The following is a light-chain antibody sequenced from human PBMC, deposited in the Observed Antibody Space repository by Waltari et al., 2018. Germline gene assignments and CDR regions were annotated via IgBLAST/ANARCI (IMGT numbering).Light chain of an antibody. CDR3: QQYNNWPPYT. V-gene: IGKV3-15*01. CDR1: QSVSSN. Sequence: ETVMTQSPATVSVSPRERAALSCRASQSVSSNVAWYQQKPGQAPRLLIYDASTRATGIPVRFSGSGSGTDFTLTISSLQSEDFAIYYCQQYNNWPPYTFGQGTKLEI. J-gene: IGKJ2*01. CDR2: DAS.